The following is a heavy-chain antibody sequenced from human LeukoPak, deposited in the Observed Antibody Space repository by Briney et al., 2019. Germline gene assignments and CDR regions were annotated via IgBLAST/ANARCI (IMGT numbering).Heavy chain of an antibody. V-gene: IGHV3-30*04. Sequence: GGSLRLSCAASGFTFSSYAMHWVRQAPGKGLEWVAVISYDGSNKYYADSVRGRFTISRDNSKNTMYLQMNSLRAEDTAVYYCARDQGEEDYFDYWGQGTLVTVSS. CDR3: ARDQGEEDYFDY. CDR1: GFTFSSYA. J-gene: IGHJ4*02. D-gene: IGHD3-10*01. CDR2: ISYDGSNK.